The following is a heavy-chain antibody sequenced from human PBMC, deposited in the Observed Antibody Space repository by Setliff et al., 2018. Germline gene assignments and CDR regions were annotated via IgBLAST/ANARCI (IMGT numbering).Heavy chain of an antibody. V-gene: IGHV1-2*07. CDR3: ARDQWTYDSSGYYYRFDY. D-gene: IGHD3-22*01. J-gene: IGHJ4*02. CDR2: INPDSGVT. CDR1: GYTFTGYY. Sequence: ASVKVSCKASGYTFTGYYMHWVRQAPGQGLEWMGWINPDSGVTNYTHEFQGRVTMTRDTSINTAYLELSRLRSDDTAVYYCARDQWTYDSSGYYYRFDYWGQGTLVTVSS.